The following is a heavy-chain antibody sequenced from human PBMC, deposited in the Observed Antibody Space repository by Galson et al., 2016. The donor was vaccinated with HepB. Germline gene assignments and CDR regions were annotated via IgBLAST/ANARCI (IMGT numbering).Heavy chain of an antibody. CDR1: GFTFSDYA. V-gene: IGHV3-23*01. D-gene: IGHD3-9*01. J-gene: IGHJ4*01. Sequence: LRLSCAASGFTFSDYAMSWVRQAPGKGLQWVSTIRGTGVTTHYADSVKGRFTISRDNSKNTLYLQMSSLRAEDTAMYYCAKATPYYDVLPGFFVYYSDYWGHGTLVTVSS. CDR3: AKATPYYDVLPGFFVYYSDY. CDR2: IRGTGVTT.